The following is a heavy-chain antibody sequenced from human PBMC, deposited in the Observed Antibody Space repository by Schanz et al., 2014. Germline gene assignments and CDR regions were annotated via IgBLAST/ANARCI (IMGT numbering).Heavy chain of an antibody. J-gene: IGHJ4*02. CDR3: ATGPHIVVAFDY. V-gene: IGHV1-8*02. CDR1: GYTFTSYY. D-gene: IGHD2-21*01. CDR2: MNPNSGNT. Sequence: QVQLVQSGAEVKKPGASVKVSCEASGYTFTSYYIHWFRQAPGQGLEWMGWMNPNSGNTGYAQKFQGRVTMTRHTSISTAYMELSSLRSEDTAVYYCATGPHIVVAFDYWGQGTLVTVSS.